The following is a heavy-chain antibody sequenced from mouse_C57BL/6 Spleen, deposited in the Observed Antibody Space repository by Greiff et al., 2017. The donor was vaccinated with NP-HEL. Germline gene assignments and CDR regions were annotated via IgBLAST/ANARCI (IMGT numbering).Heavy chain of an antibody. CDR3: ARHGNYLYYAMDY. CDR1: GFTFSSYT. J-gene: IGHJ4*01. V-gene: IGHV5-9*01. CDR2: ISGGGGNT. D-gene: IGHD2-1*01. Sequence: EVQLVESGGGLVKPGGSLKLSCAASGFTFSSYTMSWVRQTPEKRLEWVATISGGGGNTYYPDSVKGRFTISRDNAKNTLYLQMSSLRSEDTALYYCARHGNYLYYAMDYWGQGTSVTVSS.